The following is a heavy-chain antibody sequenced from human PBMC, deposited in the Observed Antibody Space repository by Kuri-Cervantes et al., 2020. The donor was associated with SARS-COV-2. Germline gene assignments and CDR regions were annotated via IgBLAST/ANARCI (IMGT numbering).Heavy chain of an antibody. CDR1: GCSINSSSYY. Sequence: EALKIPLPVPGCSINSSSYYWGWVRQPPGKGMEWIGSIYYSGSTYYNPSLKSRVTISVDTSKNQFSLKLSSVTAADTAVYYCARETQVPNLYDAMENWFDPWGQGTLVTVSS. V-gene: IGHV4-39*02. J-gene: IGHJ5*02. CDR2: IYYSGST. CDR3: ARETQVPNLYDAMENWFDP. D-gene: IGHD1-1*01.